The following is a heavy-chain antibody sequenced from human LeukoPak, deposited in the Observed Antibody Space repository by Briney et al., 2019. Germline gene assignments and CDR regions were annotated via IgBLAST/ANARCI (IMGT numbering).Heavy chain of an antibody. J-gene: IGHJ4*02. V-gene: IGHV3-74*01. CDR3: ARDKGGLSTEFDY. CDR1: GFTFSSYW. D-gene: IGHD3-16*02. CDR2: INSDGSST. Sequence: GGSLRLSCAASGFTFSSYWMHWVRQAPGKGLVWVSRINSDGSSTSYADSVKGRFTISRGNAKNTLYLQMNSLRAEDTAVYYCARDKGGLSTEFDYWGQGTLVTVSS.